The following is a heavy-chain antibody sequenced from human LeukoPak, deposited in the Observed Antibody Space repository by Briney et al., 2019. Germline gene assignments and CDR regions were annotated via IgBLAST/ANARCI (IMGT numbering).Heavy chain of an antibody. V-gene: IGHV3-23*01. CDR3: ARDRIVGATGDAFDI. CDR1: GSGFTFGNFG. J-gene: IGHJ3*02. Sequence: GGSLRLSCEASGSGFTFGNFGMSWVRQAPGKGLEWLSGISGSGYYTYYADSVKGRFTISRDNSKNTLYLQMNSLRAEDTAVHYCARDRIVGATGDAFDIWGQGTMVTVSS. CDR2: ISGSGYYT. D-gene: IGHD1-26*01.